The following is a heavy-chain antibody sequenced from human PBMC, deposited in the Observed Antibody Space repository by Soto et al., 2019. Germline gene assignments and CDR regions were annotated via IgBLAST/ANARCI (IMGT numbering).Heavy chain of an antibody. CDR3: AREYGMDV. CDR2: ISGYNGNT. Sequence: ASVKVSCKASGYSFHTHAISWVRQAPGQGLEGVGWISGYNGNTNYAQKFQGRVTLTRDTSTKTAFMELRSLTGDDTAVYYCAREYGMDVWG. CDR1: GYSFHTHA. J-gene: IGHJ6*02. V-gene: IGHV1-18*01.